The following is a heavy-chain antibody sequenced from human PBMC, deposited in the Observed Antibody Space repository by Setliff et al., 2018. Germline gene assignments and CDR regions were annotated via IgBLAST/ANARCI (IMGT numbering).Heavy chain of an antibody. CDR1: GGSISSYY. V-gene: IGHV4-4*07. CDR2: IYIGGSA. J-gene: IGHJ6*03. Sequence: SETLSLTCTVSGGSISSYYWSWIRQPAGKRLEWIGHIYIGGSANYNPSLKSRVTMSIDTSKNQFSLKLNSVTAADMAVYYCAREQWLDPPGYYYMDAWAKGTTVTVSS. D-gene: IGHD6-19*01. CDR3: AREQWLDPPGYYYMDA.